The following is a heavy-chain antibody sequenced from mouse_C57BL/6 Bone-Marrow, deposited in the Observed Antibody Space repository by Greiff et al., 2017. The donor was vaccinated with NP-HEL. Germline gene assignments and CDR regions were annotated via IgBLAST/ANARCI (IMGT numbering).Heavy chain of an antibody. Sequence: ESGPGLVKPSQSLSLTCSVTGYSITSGYYWYLIRQFPGNQLESMGYISYGGSNNYNPTLKNRTSITRDTSKNQFFLKLNSVTTEDTATYYCARDWAYVAMDDWGQGTSVTVSS. D-gene: IGHD6-5*01. CDR2: ISYGGSN. V-gene: IGHV3-6*01. CDR3: ARDWAYVAMDD. CDR1: GYSITSGYY. J-gene: IGHJ4*01.